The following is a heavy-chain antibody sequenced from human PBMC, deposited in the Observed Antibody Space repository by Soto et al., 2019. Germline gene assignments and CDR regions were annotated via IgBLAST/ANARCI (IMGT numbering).Heavy chain of an antibody. V-gene: IGHV1-18*01. CDR1: GYTFTSYG. Sequence: GGSVNVSWKASGYTFTSYGISWVRQAPGQALEWMGWISAYNGNTNYAQRLQGRVTMTTDTSTSTAYMELRSLSSDDTAVYYCAREGSSTNWYDYWGQGTLVTVSS. J-gene: IGHJ4*02. D-gene: IGHD2-2*01. CDR2: ISAYNGNT. CDR3: AREGSSTNWYDY.